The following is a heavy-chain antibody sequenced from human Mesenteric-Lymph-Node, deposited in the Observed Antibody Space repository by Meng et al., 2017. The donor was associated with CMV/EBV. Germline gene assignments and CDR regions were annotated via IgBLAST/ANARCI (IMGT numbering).Heavy chain of an antibody. CDR2: ISYDGSNK. J-gene: IGHJ6*02. V-gene: IGHV3-30-3*01. CDR3: ARDRKKLLYYYYYYGMDV. D-gene: IGHD2-15*01. Sequence: GESLKISCAASGFTFSSYAMHWVRQAPGKGLEWVAVISYDGSNKYYADSVKGRFTISRDNSKNTLYLQMNSLRAEDTAVYYCARDRKKLLYYYYYYGMDVWGQGTTVTVSS. CDR1: GFTFSSYA.